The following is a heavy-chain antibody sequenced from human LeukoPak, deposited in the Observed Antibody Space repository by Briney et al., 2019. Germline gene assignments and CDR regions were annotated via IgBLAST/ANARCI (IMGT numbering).Heavy chain of an antibody. CDR2: IYYSGST. CDR1: GGSISSSSYY. CDR3: ARAKTWPSITIFGVVSRTRRWFDP. V-gene: IGHV4-39*07. D-gene: IGHD3-3*01. J-gene: IGHJ5*02. Sequence: SGTLSLTCTVSGGSISSSSYYWGWIRQPPGKGLEWIGSIYYSGSTYYNPSLKSRVTISVDTSKNQFSLKLSSVTAADTAVYYCARAKTWPSITIFGVVSRTRRWFDPWGQGTLVTVSS.